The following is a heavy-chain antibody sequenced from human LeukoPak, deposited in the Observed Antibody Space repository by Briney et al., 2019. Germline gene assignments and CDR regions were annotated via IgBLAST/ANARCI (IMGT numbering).Heavy chain of an antibody. Sequence: PGGSLRLSCAASGFTFSKYGMHWVRQAPGKGLEWVAFIRYDGSNRYYADSVKGRFTISRDNSKNTLYLQMNSLRAEDTAVYYCARSWKDIVVVPAADNPRYYNYMDVWGKGTTVTVSS. D-gene: IGHD2-2*01. CDR1: GFTFSKYG. CDR2: IRYDGSNR. V-gene: IGHV3-30*02. CDR3: ARSWKDIVVVPAADNPRYYNYMDV. J-gene: IGHJ6*03.